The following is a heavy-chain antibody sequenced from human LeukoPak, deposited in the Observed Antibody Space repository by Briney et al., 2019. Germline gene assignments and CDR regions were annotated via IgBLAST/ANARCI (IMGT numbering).Heavy chain of an antibody. V-gene: IGHV4-34*01. CDR3: ARVTTRGNWFDP. D-gene: IGHD4-11*01. J-gene: IGHJ5*02. Sequence: NPSETLSLTCAVYGGSFSGYYWSWIRQPPGKGLEWIGEINHSGSTNYNPSLKSRVTISVDTSKNQFSLKLSSVTAADTAVYYCARVTTRGNWFDPWGQGTLVTVSS. CDR1: GGSFSGYY. CDR2: INHSGST.